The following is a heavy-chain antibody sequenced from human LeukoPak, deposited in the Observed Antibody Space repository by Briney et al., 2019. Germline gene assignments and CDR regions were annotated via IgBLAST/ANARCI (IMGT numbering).Heavy chain of an antibody. CDR2: IYYSGST. CDR3: ARGEYGLFDY. Sequence: SQTLSLTCTVSGGSISGGSYYWSWIRQPPGKGLEWIGYIYYSGSTKYNLSLKSRVSISVDTSKNQLSLKLSSVTAADTAVYYCARGEYGLFDYWGQGTLVTVSS. V-gene: IGHV4-61*01. D-gene: IGHD2/OR15-2a*01. CDR1: GGSISGGSYY. J-gene: IGHJ4*02.